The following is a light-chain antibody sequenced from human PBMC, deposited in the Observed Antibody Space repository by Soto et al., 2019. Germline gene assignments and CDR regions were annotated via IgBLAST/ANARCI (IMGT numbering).Light chain of an antibody. CDR1: QSVSSF. V-gene: IGKV3-11*01. J-gene: IGKJ4*01. Sequence: EIVLTQSPATLSLSPGERATLSCRASQSVSSFLAWYQQKPGQAPRLLIYDASNRATGIPPRFSGGGSGTDFTLTISSLEPEDFAVYYCQLRSDWPTFGGGTKVQIK. CDR3: QLRSDWPT. CDR2: DAS.